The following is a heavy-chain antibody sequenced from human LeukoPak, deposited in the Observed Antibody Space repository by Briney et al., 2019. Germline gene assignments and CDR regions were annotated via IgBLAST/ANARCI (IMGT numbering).Heavy chain of an antibody. D-gene: IGHD5-12*01. CDR2: INHSGST. CDR1: GGSFSGYY. J-gene: IGHJ3*02. V-gene: IGHV4-34*01. CDR3: ASGNTGYDRDSFDI. Sequence: SETLSLTCAVYGGSFSGYYWSWIRQPPGKGLEWIGEINHSGSTNYNPSLQSRVTISLDRSKNQFSLKLSSMTAADTAVYYCASGNTGYDRDSFDIWGQGTMVTVSS.